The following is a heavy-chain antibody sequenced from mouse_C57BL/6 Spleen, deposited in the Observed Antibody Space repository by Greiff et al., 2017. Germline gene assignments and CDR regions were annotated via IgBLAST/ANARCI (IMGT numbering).Heavy chain of an antibody. D-gene: IGHD1-1*01. V-gene: IGHV2-2*01. Sequence: VKLVESGPGLVQPSQSLSITCTVSGFSLTSYGVHWVRQSPGKGLEWLGVIWSGGSTDYNAAFISRLSISKDNSKSQVFFKMNSLQADDTAIYYCARHYYGSTLMDYWGQGTSVTVSS. CDR3: ARHYYGSTLMDY. CDR1: GFSLTSYG. CDR2: IWSGGST. J-gene: IGHJ4*01.